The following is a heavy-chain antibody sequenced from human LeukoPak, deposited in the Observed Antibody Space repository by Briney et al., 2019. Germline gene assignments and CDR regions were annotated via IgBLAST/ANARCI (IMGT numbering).Heavy chain of an antibody. D-gene: IGHD5-24*01. CDR3: ARERDGRFFDY. CDR1: GFIFSSYA. J-gene: IGHJ4*02. Sequence: GGSLRLSCAASGFIFSSYAMHWVRQAPGKGLEWVAVISYDGSNKYYADSVKGRFTISRDNSKNTLYLQMNSLRAEDTAVYYCARERDGRFFDYWGQGTLVTVSS. CDR2: ISYDGSNK. V-gene: IGHV3-30*04.